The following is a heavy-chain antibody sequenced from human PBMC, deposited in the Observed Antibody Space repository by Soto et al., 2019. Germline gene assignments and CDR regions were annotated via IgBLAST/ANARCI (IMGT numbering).Heavy chain of an antibody. CDR3: ARESGLHLGELSLHDAFDI. J-gene: IGHJ3*02. CDR2: IYYSGST. V-gene: IGHV4-31*03. Sequence: SETLSLTCTVSGGSISSGGYYWSWIRQHPGKGLEWIGYIYYSGSTYYNPSLKSRVTIPVDTSKNKFSLKLSSGTAADTAVYYCARESGLHLGELSLHDAFDIWGQGTMVTVSS. CDR1: GGSISSGGYY. D-gene: IGHD3-16*02.